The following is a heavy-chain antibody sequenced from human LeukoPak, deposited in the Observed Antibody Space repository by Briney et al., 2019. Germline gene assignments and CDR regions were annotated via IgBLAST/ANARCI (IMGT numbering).Heavy chain of an antibody. CDR3: ATEPGYSGYDYGDY. CDR1: GFTFSSYA. J-gene: IGHJ4*02. Sequence: GGSLRLSCAASGFTFSSYAMSWFRQAPGKGLEWVSGISGSGGSTYYADSVKGRFTISRDNSKNTLYLQMNSLRAEDTAVYYCATEPGYSGYDYGDYWGQGTLVTVSS. V-gene: IGHV3-23*01. CDR2: ISGSGGST. D-gene: IGHD5-12*01.